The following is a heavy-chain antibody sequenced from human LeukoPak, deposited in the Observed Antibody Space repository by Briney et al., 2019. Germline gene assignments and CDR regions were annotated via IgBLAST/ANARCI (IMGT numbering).Heavy chain of an antibody. CDR1: GYTFTGYY. J-gene: IGHJ4*02. V-gene: IGHV1-2*02. D-gene: IGHD3-22*01. Sequence: GASVKVSCKTSGYTFTGYYIHWVRQAPGQGPEWVGWINPNSGGTNYAQKFQGRVTMTRDTSISTAYMELSRLGSDDTAVYYCARGPHYYDPPDYWGQGTLVTVSS. CDR2: INPNSGGT. CDR3: ARGPHYYDPPDY.